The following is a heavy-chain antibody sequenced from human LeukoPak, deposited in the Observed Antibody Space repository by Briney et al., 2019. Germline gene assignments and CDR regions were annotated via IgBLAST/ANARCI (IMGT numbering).Heavy chain of an antibody. CDR3: ARVEIAARLNYYYGMDV. CDR1: GGTFGSYA. D-gene: IGHD6-6*01. J-gene: IGHJ6*02. Sequence: ASVKLSCKASGGTFGSYAISWVRQAPGQGLEWMGRIIPILGIANYAQKFQGRVTITADKSTSTAYMELSSPRSEDTAVYYCARVEIAARLNYYYGMDVWGQGTTVTVSS. CDR2: IIPILGIA. V-gene: IGHV1-69*04.